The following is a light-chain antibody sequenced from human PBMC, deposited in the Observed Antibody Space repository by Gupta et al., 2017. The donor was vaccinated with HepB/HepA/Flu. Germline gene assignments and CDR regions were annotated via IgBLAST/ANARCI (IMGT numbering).Light chain of an antibody. Sequence: SVLTQPHSVSAAPGQTVTITCSGSSSNIGNNYVSWYQQFPGTAPKLLIYDNNKRPSGMPDRFSGPKSGTSATLSITGLQTGDEADYYCGAWDSSLSAGVFGGGTKLTVL. CDR3: GAWDSSLSAGV. V-gene: IGLV1-51*01. CDR2: DNN. CDR1: SSNIGNNY. J-gene: IGLJ2*01.